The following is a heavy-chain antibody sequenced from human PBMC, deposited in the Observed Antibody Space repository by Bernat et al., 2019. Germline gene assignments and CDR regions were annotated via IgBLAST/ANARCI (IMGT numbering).Heavy chain of an antibody. Sequence: QVQLVQSGAEVKKPGASVKVSCKASGYTFTGYYRHWVRQAPGQGLEWMGWINPNSGGTNYAQEFQGWVTMPRDTSISTAYMELRRLRSDDTAVYYCARDKGFGEFSRGATFDSWGQGTLVTVSS. D-gene: IGHD3-10*01. V-gene: IGHV1-2*04. CDR1: GYTFTGYY. CDR2: INPNSGGT. CDR3: ARDKGFGEFSRGATFDS. J-gene: IGHJ4*02.